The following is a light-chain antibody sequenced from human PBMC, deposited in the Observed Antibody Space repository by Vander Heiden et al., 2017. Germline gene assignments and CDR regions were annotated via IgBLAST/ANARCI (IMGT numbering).Light chain of an antibody. CDR1: GSNIGSNT. CDR3: AAWDDSLNGWV. J-gene: IGLJ3*02. Sequence: QSVLTQPPSASGTPGQRVTISSSGSGSNIGSNTVNWYQQLPGTAPKLLIYSNNQRPSGVPDRFSGSKSGTSASLAISGLQSEDEADYYCAAWDDSLNGWVFGGGTKLTVL. V-gene: IGLV1-44*01. CDR2: SNN.